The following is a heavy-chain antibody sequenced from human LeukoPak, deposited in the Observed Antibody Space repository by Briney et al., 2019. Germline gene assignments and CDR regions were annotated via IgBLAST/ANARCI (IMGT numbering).Heavy chain of an antibody. V-gene: IGHV7-4-1*02. CDR3: ARWVTLIAAAGTSSHFDY. D-gene: IGHD6-13*01. CDR2: INTNTGNP. J-gene: IGHJ4*02. Sequence: ASVKVSCKASGYTFTSYAMNWVRQAPGQGLEWMGWINTNTGNPTYAQGFTGRFVFSLDTSVSTAYLPISSLKAEDTAVYYCARWVTLIAAAGTSSHFDYWGQGTLVTVSS. CDR1: GYTFTSYA.